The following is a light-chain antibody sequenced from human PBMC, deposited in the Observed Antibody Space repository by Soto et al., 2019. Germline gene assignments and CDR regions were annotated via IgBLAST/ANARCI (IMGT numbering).Light chain of an antibody. Sequence: EIVITQSPATLSVSPGERATLSCRASQSVSSNLAWYQQKHGQAPRLLIYGASTRATGIPARFSGSGSGTEFTLTISSLQSEDFAVYYCQQYNNWPPYTFGQGTKLEIK. V-gene: IGKV3-15*01. CDR1: QSVSSN. CDR3: QQYNNWPPYT. CDR2: GAS. J-gene: IGKJ2*01.